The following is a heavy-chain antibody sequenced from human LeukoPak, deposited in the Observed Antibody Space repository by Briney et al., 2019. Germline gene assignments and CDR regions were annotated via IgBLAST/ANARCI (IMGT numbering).Heavy chain of an antibody. CDR1: GFTFSSSW. CDR2: INKDGSDK. D-gene: IGHD2-8*01. CDR3: ARDTNGDLDY. J-gene: IGHJ4*02. Sequence: GGSLRLSCAASGFTFSSSWMSWVRQAPGKGLEWVANINKDGSDKNYVDSEKGRFTISRDNAKNSLYLQMNSLTAEDTAVYYCARDTNGDLDYWGQGTLVTVSS. V-gene: IGHV3-7*03.